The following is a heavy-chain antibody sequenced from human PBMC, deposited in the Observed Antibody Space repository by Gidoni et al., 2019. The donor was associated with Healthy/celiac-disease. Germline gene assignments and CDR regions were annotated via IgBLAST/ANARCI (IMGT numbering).Heavy chain of an antibody. CDR3: ARGESDYYYGMDV. CDR1: GYTFTGYY. Sequence: QVQLVQSGAEVKKPGASVKVSCKASGYTFTGYYMLWVRQSPGHGLEWMGWINHNSGGTNYDQKCQDRVTMTSDKAISTAYMELSRLRSDDTAVYYCARGESDYYYGMDVWGQGTTVTVSS. J-gene: IGHJ6*02. V-gene: IGHV1-2*02. D-gene: IGHD3-10*01. CDR2: INHNSGGT.